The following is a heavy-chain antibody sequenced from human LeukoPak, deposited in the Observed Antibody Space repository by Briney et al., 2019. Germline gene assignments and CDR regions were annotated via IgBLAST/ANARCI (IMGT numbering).Heavy chain of an antibody. CDR1: GYTFTVYN. Sequence: RASVKVSCKASGYTFTVYNIHWVRQAPGQGLEWMGRINPSGGSTIYAQKFQGRVTMTRDTSTSTVYMELRSLRSEDTAVYYCARGRTVTTSGAWFDPWGQGTLVTVSS. V-gene: IGHV1-46*01. CDR2: INPSGGST. D-gene: IGHD4-17*01. J-gene: IGHJ5*02. CDR3: ARGRTVTTSGAWFDP.